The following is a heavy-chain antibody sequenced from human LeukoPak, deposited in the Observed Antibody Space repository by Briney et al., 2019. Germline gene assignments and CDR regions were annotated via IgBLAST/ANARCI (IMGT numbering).Heavy chain of an antibody. CDR3: AGRNSLQLWFNY. V-gene: IGHV4-59*08. J-gene: IGHJ4*02. CDR2: IYYSGST. Sequence: SETSSLTCTVSGGSISSYYWSWIRQPPGKGLEWIGYIYYSGSTNYNPSLKSRVTISVDTSKNQFSLKLSSVTAADTAVYYCAGRNSLQLWFNYRGQGTLVTVSS. D-gene: IGHD5-18*01. CDR1: GGSISSYY.